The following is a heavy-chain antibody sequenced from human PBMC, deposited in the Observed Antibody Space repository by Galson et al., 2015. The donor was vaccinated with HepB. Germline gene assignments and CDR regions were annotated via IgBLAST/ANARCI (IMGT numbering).Heavy chain of an antibody. CDR2: IIPILGIA. J-gene: IGHJ4*02. Sequence: SVKVSCKASGGTFSRYAISWVRQAPGQGLEWMGRIIPILGIANYAQKFQGRVTITADKSTSTAYMELSSLRSEDTAVYYCARVARRGEYYFDYWGQGTLVTVSS. CDR3: ARVARRGEYYFDY. D-gene: IGHD3-10*01. CDR1: GGTFSRYA. V-gene: IGHV1-69*04.